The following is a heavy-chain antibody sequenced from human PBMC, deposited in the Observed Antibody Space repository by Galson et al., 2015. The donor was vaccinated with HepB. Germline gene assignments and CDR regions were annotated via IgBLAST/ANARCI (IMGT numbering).Heavy chain of an antibody. J-gene: IGHJ6*03. D-gene: IGHD3-3*02. CDR3: ARDSITHSYYYYYYMDV. Sequence: SLRLSCAASGFSFSSYGMHWVRQAPGTGLEWVAVISYDGSIKYYADSVKGRFTISGDSSRNTLYLQMNSLRTEDTAVYYCARDSITHSYYYYYYMDVWGKGTTVTVSS. CDR1: GFSFSSYG. CDR2: ISYDGSIK. V-gene: IGHV3-30*03.